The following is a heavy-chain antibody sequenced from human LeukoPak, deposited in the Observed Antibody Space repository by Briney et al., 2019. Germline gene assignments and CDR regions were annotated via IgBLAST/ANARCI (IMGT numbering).Heavy chain of an antibody. V-gene: IGHV4-59*08. CDR3: ARWYSSGWAFDY. CDR2: IHSSGST. D-gene: IGHD6-19*01. Sequence: SETLSLTCTVSGGSISSNYWSWIRQPPGKGLEWIGYIHSSGSTKYNPSLKSRVTISVDTSKNQFSLKLSSVTAADTAVYYCARWYSSGWAFDYWGQGTLVTVSS. J-gene: IGHJ4*02. CDR1: GGSISSNY.